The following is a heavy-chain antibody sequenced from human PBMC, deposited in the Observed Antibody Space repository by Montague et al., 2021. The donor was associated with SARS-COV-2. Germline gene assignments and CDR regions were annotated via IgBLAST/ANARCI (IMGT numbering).Heavy chain of an antibody. Sequence: SETLSLTCTVSGGSISGYYWSWIRQPPGKGLEWIGYIYYSGSTNYNPSLKSRVTISVDTSKNQFSLKLSSVTAADTAVYYCAGTYYDFWSGFIHYYYYMDVWGKGTTVTVSS. J-gene: IGHJ6*03. CDR3: AGTYYDFWSGFIHYYYYMDV. V-gene: IGHV4-59*01. D-gene: IGHD3-3*01. CDR1: GGSISGYY. CDR2: IYYSGST.